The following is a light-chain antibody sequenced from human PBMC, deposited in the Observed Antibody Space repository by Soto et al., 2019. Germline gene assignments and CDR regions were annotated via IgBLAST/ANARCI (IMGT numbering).Light chain of an antibody. CDR2: SAS. CDR3: QQDKSYPLK. J-gene: IGKJ1*01. V-gene: IGKV3-15*01. CDR1: QSISRS. Sequence: TQPPTTFWPSACQLSGVSFRASQSISRSIAWYQQKPGQAPRLVIFSASTRATGFPPRFNGTGSGTEFTLTISGLQPDDFATYYCQQDKSYPLKFGQGTKVEIK.